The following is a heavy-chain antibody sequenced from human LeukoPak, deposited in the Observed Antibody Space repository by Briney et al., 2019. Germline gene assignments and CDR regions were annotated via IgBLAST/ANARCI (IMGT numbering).Heavy chain of an antibody. D-gene: IGHD3-3*01. CDR1: GGSISSGDYY. CDR2: IYYSGST. J-gene: IGHJ4*02. CDR3: ARATYYDFWSGPAPFDY. V-gene: IGHV4-30-4*08. Sequence: SETLSLTCTVSGGSISSGDYYWSWIRQPPGKGLEWIGYIYYSGSTYYNPSLKSRVTISVDTSKNQFSLKLSSVTAADTAVYYCARATYYDFWSGPAPFDYWGQGTLVTVSS.